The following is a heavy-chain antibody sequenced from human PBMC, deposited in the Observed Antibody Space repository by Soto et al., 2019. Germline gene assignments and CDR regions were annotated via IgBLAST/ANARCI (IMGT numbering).Heavy chain of an antibody. J-gene: IGHJ6*02. CDR1: GGSISSGGYY. CDR3: ARGGGRGTLYYYYYGMDV. V-gene: IGHV4-31*03. CDR2: IYYSGST. D-gene: IGHD1-26*01. Sequence: SETLSLTCTVSGGSISSGGYYCNCIRQHPGKGLEWIGYIYYSGSTYYNPSLKSRVTISVDTSKNQFSLKLSSVTAADTAVYYCARGGGRGTLYYYYYGMDVWGQGTTVTVSS.